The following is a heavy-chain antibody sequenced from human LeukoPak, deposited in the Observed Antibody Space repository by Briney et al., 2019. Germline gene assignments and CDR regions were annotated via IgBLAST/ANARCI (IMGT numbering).Heavy chain of an antibody. V-gene: IGHV3-48*03. CDR3: ASDSSSSDTPAYYYGMDV. CDR2: ISSSGSTI. J-gene: IGHJ6*02. Sequence: PGGSLGLSCAASGFTFSSYEMNWVRQAPGKGLEWVSYISSSGSTIYYADSVKGRFTISRDNAKNSLYLQMNSLRAEDTAVYYCASDSSSSDTPAYYYGMDVWGQGTTVTVSS. CDR1: GFTFSSYE. D-gene: IGHD6-13*01.